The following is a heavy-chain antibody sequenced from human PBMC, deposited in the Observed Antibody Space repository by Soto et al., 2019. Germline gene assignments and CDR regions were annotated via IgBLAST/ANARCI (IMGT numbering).Heavy chain of an antibody. D-gene: IGHD4-4*01. CDR1: GFIFSDYA. Sequence: QAQLVESGGGVVQPGRSLRLSCVLSGFIFSDYAMHWVRQTPGKGLEWVAIVSSDGRQKFYTDSVKGRFTISKEFSNNTLFLQVNSLRPEDSGTYFCTRDARPYSIYRGGGLGPWGQGTLVTVSS. V-gene: IGHV3-30*03. J-gene: IGHJ5*02. CDR3: TRDARPYSIYRGGGLGP. CDR2: VSSDGRQK.